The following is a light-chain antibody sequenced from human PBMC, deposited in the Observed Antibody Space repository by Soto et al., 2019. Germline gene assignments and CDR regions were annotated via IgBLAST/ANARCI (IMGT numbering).Light chain of an antibody. CDR1: SSDIGAYNY. J-gene: IGLJ3*02. V-gene: IGLV2-8*02. CDR3: SSYAGSNDRWV. CDR2: EVS. Sequence: SALTQPPSASRSPGQSVTISCTGTSSDIGAYNYVSWYQQHPGKAPKLMIHEVSERPSGVPDRFSGSKSGNTASLTVSGLQAEDEADYYCSSYAGSNDRWVFGGGTKVTVL.